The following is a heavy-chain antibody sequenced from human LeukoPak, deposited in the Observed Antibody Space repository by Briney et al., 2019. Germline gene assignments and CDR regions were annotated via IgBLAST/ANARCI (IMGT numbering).Heavy chain of an antibody. CDR2: INADNVNT. J-gene: IGHJ4*02. V-gene: IGHV1-18*01. CDR1: GYTFTNYG. Sequence: GASVKVSCKASGYTFTNYGISWVRQAPGQGLEWMGYINADNVNTNYAQSFQGRVTMTTDTSTSTAYMELRSLRSDDTAVYYCARDRVKYYDSGGSSDYWGQGTLVTVSS. CDR3: ARDRVKYYDSGGSSDY. D-gene: IGHD3-22*01.